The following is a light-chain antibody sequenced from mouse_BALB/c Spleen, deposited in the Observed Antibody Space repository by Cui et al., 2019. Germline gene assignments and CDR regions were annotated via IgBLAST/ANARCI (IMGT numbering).Light chain of an antibody. Sequence: HIVLTQSPAIMSASPGEKVTMTCSASSSVSYMYWYQQKPGSSPRLLIYDTSNLASGVPVRFSGSGSGTSYSLTISRMEAEDAATYYCQQWSSYPFTFGSGTKLEIK. J-gene: IGKJ4*01. CDR1: SSVSY. V-gene: IGKV4-55*01. CDR3: QQWSSYPFT. CDR2: DTS.